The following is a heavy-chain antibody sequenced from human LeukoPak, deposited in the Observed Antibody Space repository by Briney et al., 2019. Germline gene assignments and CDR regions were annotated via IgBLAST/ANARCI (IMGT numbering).Heavy chain of an antibody. Sequence: GGSLRLSCAASGFTFSSYWMSWVRQAPGKGLEWVANIKQDGSEKYYVDSVKGRFTISRDNAKNSLYLQMNSLRAEDTAVYYCARGLLWFGEENAFDIWGQGTMVSVSS. CDR1: GFTFSSYW. V-gene: IGHV3-7*01. CDR3: ARGLLWFGEENAFDI. J-gene: IGHJ3*02. CDR2: IKQDGSEK. D-gene: IGHD3-10*01.